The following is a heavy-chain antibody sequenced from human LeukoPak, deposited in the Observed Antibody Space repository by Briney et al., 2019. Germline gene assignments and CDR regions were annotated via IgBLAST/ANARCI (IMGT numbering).Heavy chain of an antibody. Sequence: GRSLRLSCAASGFTFSSYGMHWVRQAPGKGLEWVAFIRYDGSNKYYADSVKGRFTISRDNSKNTLYLQMNSLRAEDTAVYYCAGGYYDSSGYYWAFDIWGQGTMVTVSS. V-gene: IGHV3-30*02. CDR2: IRYDGSNK. J-gene: IGHJ3*02. CDR1: GFTFSSYG. CDR3: AGGYYDSSGYYWAFDI. D-gene: IGHD3-22*01.